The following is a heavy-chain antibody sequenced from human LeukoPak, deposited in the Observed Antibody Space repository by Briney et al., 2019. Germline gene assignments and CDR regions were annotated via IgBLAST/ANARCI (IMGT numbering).Heavy chain of an antibody. CDR1: GGSISSSSYY. CDR2: INHSGST. D-gene: IGHD1-26*01. J-gene: IGHJ4*02. Sequence: SETLSLTCTVSGGSISSSSYYWGWIRQPPGKGLEWIGEINHSGSTNYNPSLKSRVTISVDTSKNQFSLKLSSVTAADTAVYYCASLIVGATSQDYWGQGTLVTVSS. V-gene: IGHV4-39*07. CDR3: ASLIVGATSQDY.